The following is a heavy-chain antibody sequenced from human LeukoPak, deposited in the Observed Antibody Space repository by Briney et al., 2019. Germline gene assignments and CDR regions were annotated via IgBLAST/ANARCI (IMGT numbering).Heavy chain of an antibody. D-gene: IGHD2-15*01. CDR1: GYTFTGYY. CDR2: CNPNSGGT. V-gene: IGHV1-2*02. Sequence: GASVKVSCKASGYTFTGYYMHWVRQAPGQGLGWMGWCNPNSGGTNYAQKFQGRVTMTRDTGISTAYMELSRLRSDDTAVYYCARAQSILSSNWFDPWGQGTLVTVSS. CDR3: ARAQSILSSNWFDP. J-gene: IGHJ5*02.